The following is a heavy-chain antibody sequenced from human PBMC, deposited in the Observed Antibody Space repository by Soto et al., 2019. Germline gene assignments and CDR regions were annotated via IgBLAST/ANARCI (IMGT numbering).Heavy chain of an antibody. CDR2: IIPILGIA. Sequence: QVQLVQSGAEVKKPGSSVKVSCKSSGGTFSSYTSSWVRQAPGQGLEWLGRIIPILGIANYAQKFQGRVTITADKSTSTAYMELSSLRSEDTAVYYCAREQDSSGWYYYDYYMDVWGKGTTVTVSS. D-gene: IGHD6-19*01. J-gene: IGHJ6*03. V-gene: IGHV1-69*08. CDR3: AREQDSSGWYYYDYYMDV. CDR1: GGTFSSYT.